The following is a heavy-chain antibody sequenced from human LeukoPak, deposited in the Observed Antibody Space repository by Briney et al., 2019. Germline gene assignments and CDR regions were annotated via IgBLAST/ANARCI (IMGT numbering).Heavy chain of an antibody. J-gene: IGHJ4*02. CDR2: IREDGTIT. V-gene: IGHV3-74*01. D-gene: IGHD1-26*01. CDR1: GFTFTSYW. Sequence: SGGSLRLSCAASGFTFTSYWMHWVRQVPGKGLVWVSRIREDGTITNYEDSVKGRFTIFRDNARNTLYMQMHSLRAEDTAIYYCARNCVGSSKSDFDSWGQGTQVTVSS. CDR3: ARNCVGSSKSDFDS.